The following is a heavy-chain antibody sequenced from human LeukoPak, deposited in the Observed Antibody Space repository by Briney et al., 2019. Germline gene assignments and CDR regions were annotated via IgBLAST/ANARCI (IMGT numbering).Heavy chain of an antibody. Sequence: SETLSFTCTVSGGSVSSGSYYWSWIRQPPGKGLEWIGYIYYSGSTNYNPSLKSRVTISVDTSKNQFSLKLNSVTAPDTAVYYCAAFRVYWGQGTLVTVSS. CDR2: IYYSGST. J-gene: IGHJ4*02. CDR3: AAFRVY. D-gene: IGHD3-10*01. V-gene: IGHV4-61*01. CDR1: GGSVSSGSYY.